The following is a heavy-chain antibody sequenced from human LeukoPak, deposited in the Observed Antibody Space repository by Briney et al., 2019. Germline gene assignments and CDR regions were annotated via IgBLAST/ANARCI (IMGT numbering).Heavy chain of an antibody. Sequence: GGSLRLSCAASGFTFSSYAMSWVRQAPGKGLEWVSAISGSGGSTYYADSVKGRFTISRDNSKNTLYLQMNSLRAEDTAVYYCARAVDGFWSGYRYWGQGTLVTVSS. CDR3: ARAVDGFWSGYRY. V-gene: IGHV3-23*01. J-gene: IGHJ4*02. D-gene: IGHD3-3*01. CDR2: ISGSGGST. CDR1: GFTFSSYA.